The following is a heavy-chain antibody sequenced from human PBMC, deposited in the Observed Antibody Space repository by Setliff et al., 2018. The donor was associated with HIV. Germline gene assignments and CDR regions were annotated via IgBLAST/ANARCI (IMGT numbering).Heavy chain of an antibody. CDR3: AREPATYNGYNWDYYGTDL. J-gene: IGHJ6*02. CDR1: GGSLSGYY. CDR2: IFYSGST. V-gene: IGHV4-31*11. Sequence: PSETLSLTCAVSGGSLSGYYWTWIRQPPGKGLEWIGYIFYSGSTTYNPSLKSRLTISIDTSKNRFSLKLKSVTAADTAVYYCAREPATYNGYNWDYYGTDLWGQGTTVTVSS. D-gene: IGHD5-12*01.